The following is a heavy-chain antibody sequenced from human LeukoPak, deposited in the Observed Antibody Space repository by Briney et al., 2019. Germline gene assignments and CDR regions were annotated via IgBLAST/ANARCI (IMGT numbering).Heavy chain of an antibody. D-gene: IGHD3-10*01. CDR2: ISSSISTI. Sequence: GGSLRLSCASSGFTFSDYYMSWVRQAPGKGLEWVSYISSSISTIYYADSLKGRFTISRDNAKDSLYLQMNSLRADDTAIYYCARVISGTYGLDYWGQGTLVTVSS. CDR1: GFTFSDYY. CDR3: ARVISGTYGLDY. V-gene: IGHV3-11*01. J-gene: IGHJ4*02.